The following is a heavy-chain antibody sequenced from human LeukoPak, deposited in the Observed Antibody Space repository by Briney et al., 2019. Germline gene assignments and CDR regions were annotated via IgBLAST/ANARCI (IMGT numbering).Heavy chain of an antibody. CDR2: SSPYNGGT. CDR3: ARGWRDCEGGGVTGHFDF. D-gene: IGHD1-1*01. V-gene: IGHV1-18*01. Sequence: ASVKVSCKASGYTFTSYGINWVRQAPGQGPEWMGWSSPYNGGTRYAQKFRGRVTMTTDTSTTTAYMALTSLESDDSPVYYCARGWRDCEGGGVTGHFDFWGQGPGVTVSS. J-gene: IGHJ4*02. CDR1: GYTFTSYG.